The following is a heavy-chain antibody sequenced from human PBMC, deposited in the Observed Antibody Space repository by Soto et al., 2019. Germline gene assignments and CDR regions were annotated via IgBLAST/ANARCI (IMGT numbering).Heavy chain of an antibody. D-gene: IGHD6-19*01. CDR1: GFTFSGSA. J-gene: IGHJ4*02. V-gene: IGHV3-73*01. Sequence: PGGSLRLSCAASGFTFSGSAMHWVRQASGKGLEWVGRIRSKANSYATAYAASVKGRFTISRDDSKNTAYLQMNSLKTEDTAVYYCTSVTGSGWPQVDYWGQGTLVTVS. CDR3: TSVTGSGWPQVDY. CDR2: IRSKANSYAT.